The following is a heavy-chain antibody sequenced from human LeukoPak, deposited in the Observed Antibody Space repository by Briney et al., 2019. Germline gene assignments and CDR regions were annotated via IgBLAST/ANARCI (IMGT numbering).Heavy chain of an antibody. CDR1: GGSISSYY. J-gene: IGHJ3*02. Sequence: SETLSLTCTVSGGSISSYYWSWIRQPPGKGLEWIGYIYYSGSTDYNPSLKSRVTISVDTSKNQFSLKLSSVTAADTAVYYCARVGRAMTRVFDIWGQGTMVTVSS. D-gene: IGHD5-24*01. CDR2: IYYSGST. CDR3: ARVGRAMTRVFDI. V-gene: IGHV4-59*01.